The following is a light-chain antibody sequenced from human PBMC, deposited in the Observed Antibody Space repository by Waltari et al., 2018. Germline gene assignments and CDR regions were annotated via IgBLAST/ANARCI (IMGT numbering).Light chain of an antibody. Sequence: QPALTQPASVSGSPGQSITTSCTGTSSDVGGFNLVSWYQQHPGKAPNLMIYEGSKRPSGVSNRFSGSKSGNTASLTISGLQAEDEADYYCCSYAGSSTFVVFGGGTKLTVL. CDR2: EGS. J-gene: IGLJ2*01. V-gene: IGLV2-23*03. CDR1: SSDVGGFNL. CDR3: CSYAGSSTFVV.